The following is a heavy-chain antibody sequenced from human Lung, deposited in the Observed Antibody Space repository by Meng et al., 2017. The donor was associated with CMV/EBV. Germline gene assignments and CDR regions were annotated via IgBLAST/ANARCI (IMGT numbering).Heavy chain of an antibody. D-gene: IGHD1-26*01. J-gene: IGHJ4*02. CDR2: ISADGGSK. CDR3: AREAPSGSYDY. V-gene: IGHV3-64*02. Sequence: SCAASGFTVSRYALHWVRPAQGEGLESVSGISADGGSKYYADYVKGRFTISRDNSKSTLYLQMGSLRDEDMAMYYCAREAPSGSYDYWGQGTLVTVSS. CDR1: GFTVSRYA.